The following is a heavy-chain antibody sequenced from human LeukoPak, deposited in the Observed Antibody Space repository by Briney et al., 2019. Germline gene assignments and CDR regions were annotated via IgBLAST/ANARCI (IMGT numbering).Heavy chain of an antibody. CDR3: AREYPFEEPDIVVVPAATHVLDY. V-gene: IGHV1-46*03. D-gene: IGHD2-2*01. CDR1: GYTFTNYY. Sequence: SVKVSCKASGYTFTNYYMHWVRQAPGQGLEWMGIINPSGGKTSHPQKFQGRVTMTRDASTSTVYLELSSLRSEDTAVYYCAREYPFEEPDIVVVPAATHVLDYWGQGTLVTVSS. J-gene: IGHJ4*02. CDR2: INPSGGKT.